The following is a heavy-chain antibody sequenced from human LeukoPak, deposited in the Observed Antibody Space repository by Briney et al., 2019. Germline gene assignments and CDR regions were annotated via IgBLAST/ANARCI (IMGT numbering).Heavy chain of an antibody. Sequence: PGGSLRLSCAASGFTLSKYWMHWVRQARGKGLAWVSRISSDGTTTAYADSVKGRFTISRDSAKNILYLQMNSLRVEDTAMYYCASPGDNYAILGLDYWGQGTLVTVSS. J-gene: IGHJ4*02. CDR3: ASPGDNYAILGLDY. D-gene: IGHD3-9*01. V-gene: IGHV3-74*01. CDR1: GFTLSKYW. CDR2: ISSDGTTT.